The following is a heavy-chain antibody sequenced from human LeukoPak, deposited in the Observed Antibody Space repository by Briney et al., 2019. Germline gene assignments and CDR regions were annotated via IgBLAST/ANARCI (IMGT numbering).Heavy chain of an antibody. J-gene: IGHJ6*02. Sequence: GGSPRLSCAASGFIFSSYWMSWVRQAPGKGLEWVANIGQDGGGKNYVDSVKGRFTISRDNAKNSLYLQMNSLRDEDTAVYYCARRLAVAGTLGGMDVWGQGTTVTVSS. V-gene: IGHV3-7*04. CDR3: ARRLAVAGTLGGMDV. CDR1: GFIFSSYW. D-gene: IGHD6-19*01. CDR2: IGQDGGGK.